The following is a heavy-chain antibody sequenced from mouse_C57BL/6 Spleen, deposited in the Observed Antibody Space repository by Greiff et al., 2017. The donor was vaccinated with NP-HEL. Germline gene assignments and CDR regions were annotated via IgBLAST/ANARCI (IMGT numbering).Heavy chain of an antibody. J-gene: IGHJ3*01. CDR1: GFTFSSYA. CDR2: ISDGGSYT. D-gene: IGHD2-1*01. Sequence: EVHLVESGGGLVKPGGSLKLSCAASGFTFSSYAMSWVRQTPEKRLEWVATISDGGSYTYYPDNVKGRFTISRDNAKNNLYLQMSHLKSEDTAMYYCARDDYYGNYGWFAYWGQGTLVTVSA. CDR3: ARDDYYGNYGWFAY. V-gene: IGHV5-4*01.